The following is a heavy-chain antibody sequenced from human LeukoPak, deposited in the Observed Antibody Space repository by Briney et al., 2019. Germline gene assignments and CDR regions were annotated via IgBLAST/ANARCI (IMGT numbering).Heavy chain of an antibody. J-gene: IGHJ4*02. CDR3: SRKRWFGELFLFDY. CDR2: IYHSGST. V-gene: IGHV4-38-2*01. CDR1: GYSISSGYY. Sequence: PSETLSLTCAVSGYSISSGYYRGWIRQPPGQGLEWIGSIYHSGSTYYNPSLKSRVTISVDTSKSQFSLKLSSVTAADTAVYYCSRKRWFGELFLFDYWGQGTLVTVSS. D-gene: IGHD3-10*01.